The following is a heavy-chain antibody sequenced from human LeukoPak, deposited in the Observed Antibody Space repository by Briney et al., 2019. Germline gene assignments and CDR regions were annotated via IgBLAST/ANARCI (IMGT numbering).Heavy chain of an antibody. J-gene: IGHJ4*02. CDR3: ATDRGYYDSSGYYLPFDY. CDR1: GYTLTELS. D-gene: IGHD3-22*01. Sequence: ASVKVSCKVSGYTLTELSMHWVRQAPGKGLEGMGGFYPEDGETIYAQKFQGRVTMTEDTSTDTAYMELSSLRSEDTAVYYCATDRGYYDSSGYYLPFDYWGQGTLVTVSS. CDR2: FYPEDGET. V-gene: IGHV1-24*01.